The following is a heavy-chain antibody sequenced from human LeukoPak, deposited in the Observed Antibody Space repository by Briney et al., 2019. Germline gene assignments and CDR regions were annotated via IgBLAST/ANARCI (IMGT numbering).Heavy chain of an antibody. J-gene: IGHJ4*02. D-gene: IGHD3-9*01. CDR2: IYTSGST. CDR3: ARGYDILTGYTIDH. CDR1: GGSISSGSYY. V-gene: IGHV4-61*02. Sequence: PSETLSLTCTVSGGSISSGSYYWSWIRQPAGKGLEWIGRIYTSGSTNYNPSLKSRVTISVDTSKNQFSLKLSSVTAADTAVYYCARGYDILTGYTIDHWGQGSLVTVSS.